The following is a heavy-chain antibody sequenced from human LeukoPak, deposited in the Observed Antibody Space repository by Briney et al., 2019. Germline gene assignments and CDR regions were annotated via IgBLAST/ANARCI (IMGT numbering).Heavy chain of an antibody. Sequence: PGGSLRLSCAASGFTFSSYGMHWVRQAPGKGLEWVAVISYGGSNKYYADSVKGRFTISRDNSKNTLYLQMNSLRAEDTAVYYCAKAWSGLSVLDYWGQGTLVTVSS. CDR3: AKAWSGLSVLDY. V-gene: IGHV3-30*18. J-gene: IGHJ4*02. CDR1: GFTFSSYG. CDR2: ISYGGSNK. D-gene: IGHD3-3*01.